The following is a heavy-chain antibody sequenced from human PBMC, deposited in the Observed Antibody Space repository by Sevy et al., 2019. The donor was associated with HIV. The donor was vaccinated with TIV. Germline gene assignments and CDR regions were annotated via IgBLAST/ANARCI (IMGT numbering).Heavy chain of an antibody. D-gene: IGHD4-17*01. V-gene: IGHV3-7*01. J-gene: IGHJ6*02. CDR2: IEQDGSEK. CDR1: GFTFSIYW. CDR3: VRDWGDDFDDRRASYYYFYGMDV. Sequence: AGSLRLSCAASGFTFSIYWMTWVRQAPGKGLEWVANIEQDGSEKYYVDSVKGRFTISRDNAKNSLYLQMNSLRADDTAVYYCVRDWGDDFDDRRASYYYFYGMDVWGQGTTVTVSS.